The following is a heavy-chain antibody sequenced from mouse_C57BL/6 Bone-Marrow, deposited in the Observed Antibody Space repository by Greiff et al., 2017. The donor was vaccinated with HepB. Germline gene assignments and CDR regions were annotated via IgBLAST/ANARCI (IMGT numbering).Heavy chain of an antibody. CDR1: GYTFTSYW. V-gene: IGHV1-64*01. D-gene: IGHD2-1*01. J-gene: IGHJ4*01. Sequence: QVQLKQPGAELVKPGASVKLSCKASGYTFTSYWMHWVKQRPGQGLEWIGMIHPNSGSTNYNEKFKSKATLTVDKSSSTAYMQLSSLTSEDSAVYYCARIYYGNYWAMDYWGQGISVTVSS. CDR2: IHPNSGST. CDR3: ARIYYGNYWAMDY.